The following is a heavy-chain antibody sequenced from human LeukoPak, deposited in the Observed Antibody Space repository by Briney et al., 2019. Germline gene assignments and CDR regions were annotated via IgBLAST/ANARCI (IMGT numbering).Heavy chain of an antibody. CDR2: IYTSGST. CDR3: TRAGSGSYSAAFDI. J-gene: IGHJ3*02. D-gene: IGHD1-26*01. Sequence: SGTLSLTCTVSGGSMSSGSYYWSWIRQPAGKGLEWIGRIYTSGSTNYNPSLKSRVTISVDTSKNQFSLKLSSVTAADTAVYYCTRAGSGSYSAAFDIWGQGTMVTVSS. V-gene: IGHV4-61*02. CDR1: GGSMSSGSYY.